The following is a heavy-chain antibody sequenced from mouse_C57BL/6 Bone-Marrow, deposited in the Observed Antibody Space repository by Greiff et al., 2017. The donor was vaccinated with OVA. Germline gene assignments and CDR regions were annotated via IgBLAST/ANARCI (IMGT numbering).Heavy chain of an antibody. D-gene: IGHD1-1*01. CDR1: GYTFTSYW. Sequence: EVQLQESGTVLARPGASVKMSCKTSGYTFTSYWMHWVKQRPGQGLEWIGAIYPGNSDTSYNQKFKGKAKLTAVTSASTAYMELSSLTNEDSAVYYCTRGFTTVVATRRLYFDYWGQGTTLTVSS. V-gene: IGHV1-5*01. CDR2: IYPGNSDT. CDR3: TRGFTTVVATRRLYFDY. J-gene: IGHJ2*01.